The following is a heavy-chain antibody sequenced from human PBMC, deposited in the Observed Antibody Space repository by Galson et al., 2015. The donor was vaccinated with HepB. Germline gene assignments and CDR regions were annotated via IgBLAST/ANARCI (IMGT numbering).Heavy chain of an antibody. CDR1: GFTFRNAH. CDR3: TTDKSRYAAGWQEFDY. J-gene: IGHJ4*02. CDR2: IKSKPDGETT. V-gene: IGHV3-15*07. D-gene: IGHD3-16*01. Sequence: SLRLSCAASGFTFRNAHMNWVRQAPGKGLEWVGRIKSKPDGETTDHAAPVKDRFVISRDDSKNTLYLQMTGLKTEDTAVYYCTTDKSRYAAGWQEFDYWGQGTLVTVSS.